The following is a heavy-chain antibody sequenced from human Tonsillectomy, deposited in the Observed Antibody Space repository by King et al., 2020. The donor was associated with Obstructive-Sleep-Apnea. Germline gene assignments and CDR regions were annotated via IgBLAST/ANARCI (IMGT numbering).Heavy chain of an antibody. V-gene: IGHV4-59*01. CDR3: ARGGVSAPLYYFDY. J-gene: IGHJ4*02. Sequence: VQLQESGPGLVKPSETLSLTCTVSGGSISSYYWSWIRQPPGKGLEWIGYIYYSGSTNYNPPLKSRVTISVDTSKNQFSLKLSSVTAADTAVYYCARGGVSAPLYYFDYWGQGTLVTVSS. CDR2: IYYSGST. D-gene: IGHD2-21*01. CDR1: GGSISSYY.